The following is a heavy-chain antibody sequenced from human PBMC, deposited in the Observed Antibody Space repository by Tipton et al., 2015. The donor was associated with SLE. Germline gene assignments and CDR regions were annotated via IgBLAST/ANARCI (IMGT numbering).Heavy chain of an antibody. J-gene: IGHJ4*02. V-gene: IGHV4-39*01. CDR3: VRSWGEIREVDY. CDR2: IHYSGNT. Sequence: TLSLTCAVSGGSISSSSYYWGWIRQPPGKGLEWIGSIHYSGNTYYNPSLKSRVTMSVDTSNNQFSLKLTSVIAADTAVYYCVRSWGEIREVDYWGQGTLVTVSS. CDR1: GGSISSSSYY. D-gene: IGHD3-16*01.